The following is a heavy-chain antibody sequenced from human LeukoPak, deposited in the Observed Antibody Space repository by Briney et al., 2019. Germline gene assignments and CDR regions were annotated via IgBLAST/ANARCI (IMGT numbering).Heavy chain of an antibody. Sequence: PSETLSLTCTVSGGSISIYYWSWIRQPPGKGLEWIGCIYYSGTTNYNPSLKSRVTISIDTSKNQFSLKLSSLTAADTAVYYCARGGGYYSSDDWFDPWGQGTLVTVSS. V-gene: IGHV4-59*01. CDR3: ARGGGYYSSDDWFDP. D-gene: IGHD3-22*01. CDR2: IYYSGTT. J-gene: IGHJ5*02. CDR1: GGSISIYY.